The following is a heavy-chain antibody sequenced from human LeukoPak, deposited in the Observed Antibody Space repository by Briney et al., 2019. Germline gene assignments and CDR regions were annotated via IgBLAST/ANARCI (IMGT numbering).Heavy chain of an antibody. V-gene: IGHV4-39*01. CDR3: GRQGEGYWTPSPVDY. CDR1: GGSLSSSSYY. CDR2: IYYSGST. J-gene: IGHJ4*02. D-gene: IGHD3-22*01. Sequence: PSETLSLTCTVSGGSLSSSSYYWGWIRQPPGKGLEWIGRIYYSGSTYYNPSLKSRVTISVDTSKNQFSLKLSSVTAADTAVYYCGRQGEGYWTPSPVDYWGQGTLVTVSS.